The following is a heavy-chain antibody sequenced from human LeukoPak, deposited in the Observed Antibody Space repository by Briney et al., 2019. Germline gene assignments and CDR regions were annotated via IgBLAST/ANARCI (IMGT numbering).Heavy chain of an antibody. V-gene: IGHV1-2*02. Sequence: ASVKVSCKASGYTFTDYYIHWVRQAPGQGLEWMGWIKPNSDDTNYAPKFHGRVTMTRDTSINTAYMELSSLRSDDTAVYYCTRDRSVHSYGYLNWFDPWGQGSLVTVSS. D-gene: IGHD5-18*01. J-gene: IGHJ5*02. CDR1: GYTFTDYY. CDR2: IKPNSDDT. CDR3: TRDRSVHSYGYLNWFDP.